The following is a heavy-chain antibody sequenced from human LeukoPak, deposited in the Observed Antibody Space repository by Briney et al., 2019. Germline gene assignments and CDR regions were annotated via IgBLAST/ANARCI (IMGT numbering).Heavy chain of an antibody. CDR3: ASTLMWSGWRVDF. V-gene: IGHV3-23*01. D-gene: IGHD3-3*01. CDR2: ISSSGGNT. J-gene: IGHJ4*02. CDR1: GFSFSSYG. Sequence: PGGSLRLSCAASGFSFSSYGMSWVRQAPGKGLEWVSTISSSGGNTYYADSVKGRFTISRDNSKSTLYLQMNSLRAEDTAVYYCASTLMWSGWRVDFWGQGILVTVSS.